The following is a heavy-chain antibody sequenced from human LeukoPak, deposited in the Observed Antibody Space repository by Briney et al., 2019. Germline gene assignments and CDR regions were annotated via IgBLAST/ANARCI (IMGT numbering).Heavy chain of an antibody. V-gene: IGHV4-34*01. CDR3: ARRKTTVVTPKRGYYYMDV. CDR1: GGSFSGYY. D-gene: IGHD4-23*01. Sequence: SETLSLTCAVYGGSFSGYYWSWIRQPPGKGLEWIGEINHSGSTNYNPSLKSRVTISVDTSKNQFSLKLSSVTAADTAVYYCARRKTTVVTPKRGYYYMDVWGQGTMVTVSS. CDR2: INHSGST. J-gene: IGHJ6*03.